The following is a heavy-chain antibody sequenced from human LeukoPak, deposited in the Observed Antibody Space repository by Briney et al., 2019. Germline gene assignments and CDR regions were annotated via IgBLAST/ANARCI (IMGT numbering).Heavy chain of an antibody. V-gene: IGHV3-53*01. J-gene: IGHJ1*01. D-gene: IGHD3-22*01. CDR2: IYSGGST. CDR1: GFTVSSNY. Sequence: GGCLTLSCPASGFTVSSNYMSWVRPAPGRGREWVSVIYSGGSTYYADSVKGRFTIPRDHSKHTLYLQMNSVRAEDTAVYYCASSGGDSSGYYYFQHWGQGTLVTVSS. CDR3: ASSGGDSSGYYYFQH.